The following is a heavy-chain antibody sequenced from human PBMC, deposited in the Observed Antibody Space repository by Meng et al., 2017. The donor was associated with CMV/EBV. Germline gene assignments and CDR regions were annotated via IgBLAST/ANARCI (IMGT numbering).Heavy chain of an antibody. J-gene: IGHJ6*02. CDR1: GSTSDDYV. V-gene: IGHV3-20*04. CDR3: ARDLSPDSSDYYYGMDV. D-gene: IGHD6-25*01. Sequence: GESLKISCAASGSTSDDYVMGWVRQAPGKGLEWVSGINWNGGSTGYADSVKGRFTISRDNAKNSLYLKMNSLRAEDTALYYCARDLSPDSSDYYYGMDVWGQGTTVTVSS. CDR2: INWNGGST.